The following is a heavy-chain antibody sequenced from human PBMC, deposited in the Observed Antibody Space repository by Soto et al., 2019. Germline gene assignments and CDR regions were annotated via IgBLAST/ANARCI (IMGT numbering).Heavy chain of an antibody. V-gene: IGHV3-9*01. D-gene: IGHD3-22*01. Sequence: GGSLRLSCAASGFTFDDYAMHWVRQAPGKGLEWVSGISWNSGSIGYADSVKGRFTISRDNAKNSLYLQMNSLRAEDTALYYCAKGGSSGSGYFQHWGQGTLVSVSA. CDR2: ISWNSGSI. CDR1: GFTFDDYA. CDR3: AKGGSSGSGYFQH. J-gene: IGHJ1*01.